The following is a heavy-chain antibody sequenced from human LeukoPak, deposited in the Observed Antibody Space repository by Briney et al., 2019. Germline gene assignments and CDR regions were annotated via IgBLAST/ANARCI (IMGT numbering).Heavy chain of an antibody. Sequence: SETLSLTCAVYGGSFSGYYWSWIRQPPGKGLEWIGEINHSGSTNYNPSLKSRVTISVDTSKNQFSLKLSSVTAADTAVYYCAGGPYYYGSGSYYSHWGQGTLVTVSS. V-gene: IGHV4-34*01. D-gene: IGHD3-10*01. CDR3: AGGPYYYGSGSYYSH. CDR1: GGSFSGYY. J-gene: IGHJ4*02. CDR2: INHSGST.